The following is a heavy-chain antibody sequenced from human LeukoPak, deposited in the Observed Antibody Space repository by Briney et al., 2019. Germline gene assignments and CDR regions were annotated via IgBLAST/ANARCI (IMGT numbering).Heavy chain of an antibody. V-gene: IGHV3-23*01. CDR2: ISGSGSYT. CDR1: GFTVSDYS. D-gene: IGHD3-22*01. CDR3: AKRRYDSSGHFDS. Sequence: PGGSLRFSCAASGFTVSDYSMTWVRQAPGKGLEWVSAISGSGSYTDYADSVKGRLTISKDNSKNTVYMRMSSLRAEDTALYYCAKRRYDSSGHFDSWGQGTLVTVSS. J-gene: IGHJ4*02.